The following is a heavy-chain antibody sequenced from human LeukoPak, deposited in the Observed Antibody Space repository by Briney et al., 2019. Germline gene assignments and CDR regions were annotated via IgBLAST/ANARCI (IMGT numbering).Heavy chain of an antibody. CDR3: ARGAAAGTDY. CDR2: ISSSSSYI. V-gene: IGHV3-21*01. CDR1: GFTFSSYS. J-gene: IGHJ4*02. D-gene: IGHD6-13*01. Sequence: PGGSLRLSCAASGFTFSSYSMNWVRQAPEKGLEWVSSISSSSSYIYYADSVKGRFTISRDNAKNSLYLQMNSLRAEDTAVYYCARGAAAGTDYWGQGTLVTVSS.